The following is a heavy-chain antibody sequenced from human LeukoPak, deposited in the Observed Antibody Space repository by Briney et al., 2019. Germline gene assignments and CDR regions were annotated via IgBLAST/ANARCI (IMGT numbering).Heavy chain of an antibody. D-gene: IGHD1-26*01. CDR3: TTRGSYPLGY. Sequence: GGSLRLSCAASGFSFSDAWMNWVRQAPGKGLEWVGHIRSKADGGTPDYIAPVKGRFTISRDDSKNTLYLQMNSLKTEDTAVYYCTTRGSYPLGYWGQGTLVTVSS. CDR2: IRSKADGGTP. CDR1: GFSFSDAW. V-gene: IGHV3-15*07. J-gene: IGHJ4*02.